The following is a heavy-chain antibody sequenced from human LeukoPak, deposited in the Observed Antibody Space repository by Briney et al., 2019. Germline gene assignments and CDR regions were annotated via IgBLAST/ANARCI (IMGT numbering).Heavy chain of an antibody. CDR3: ARAGYCSSTSCYYGAYYYYYGMDA. J-gene: IGHJ6*02. CDR2: ISSSGSTI. D-gene: IGHD2-2*01. CDR1: GFTFSDYY. Sequence: GGSLRLSCAASGFTFSDYYMSWIRQAPGKGLEWVSYISSSGSTIYYADSVKGRFTISRDNAKNSLYLQMNSLRAEDTAVYYCARAGYCSSTSCYYGAYYYYYGMDAWGQGTTVTVSS. V-gene: IGHV3-11*01.